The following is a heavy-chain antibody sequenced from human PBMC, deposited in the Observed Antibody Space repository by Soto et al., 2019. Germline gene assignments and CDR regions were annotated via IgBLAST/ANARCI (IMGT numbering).Heavy chain of an antibody. D-gene: IGHD3-22*01. CDR1: GGSISSYY. CDR3: ARDSYDSSGYYVFDY. V-gene: IGHV4-59*01. CDR2: IYYSGST. J-gene: IGHJ4*02. Sequence: SETLSLTCTVSGGSISSYYWSWIRQPPGKGLEWIGYIYYSGSTNYNPSLKSRVTISVDTSKNQFSLKLSSVTAADTAVYYCARDSYDSSGYYVFDYWGQGTLVTVSS.